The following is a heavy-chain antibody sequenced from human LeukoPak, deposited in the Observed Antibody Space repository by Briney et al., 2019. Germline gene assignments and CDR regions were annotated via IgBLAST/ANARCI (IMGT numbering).Heavy chain of an antibody. Sequence: SVKVSCKTSGGIITNYAISWVRQPPGQGLEWVGVIIPIFGTSNYAQKFQGRVTITADKSTNTAYMELSSLRSEDTAVYYCARVAAAIPRWYFDLWGRGTLVTVSS. V-gene: IGHV1-69*06. CDR1: GGIITNYA. CDR3: ARVAAAIPRWYFDL. CDR2: IIPIFGTS. D-gene: IGHD2-2*01. J-gene: IGHJ2*01.